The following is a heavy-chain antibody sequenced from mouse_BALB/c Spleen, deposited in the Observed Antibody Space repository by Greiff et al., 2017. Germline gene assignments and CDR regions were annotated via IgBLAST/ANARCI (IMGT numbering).Heavy chain of an antibody. J-gene: IGHJ4*01. V-gene: IGHV1-54*01. CDR3: AREDGNYFYAMDY. D-gene: IGHD2-1*01. CDR2: INPGSGGT. CDR1: GYAFTNYL. Sequence: QVQLQQSGAELVRPGTSVKVSCKASGYAFTNYLIEWVKQRPGQGLEWIGVINPGSGGTNYNEKFKGKATLTADKSSSTTYMQLSSLTSDDSAVYFCAREDGNYFYAMDYWGQGTSVTVSS.